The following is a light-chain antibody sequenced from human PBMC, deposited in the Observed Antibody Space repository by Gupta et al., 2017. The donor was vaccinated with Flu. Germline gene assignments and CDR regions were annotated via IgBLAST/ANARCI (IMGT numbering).Light chain of an antibody. V-gene: IGKV3-20*01. CDR2: GAS. CDR3: QQYGSSRWT. CDR1: QGLSTSY. Sequence: EIVLTQSPGTLSLSPGERATLSCRASQGLSTSYLAWYQQKPGQSPRLLIYGASSRATGIPARCSGSGSGTDFTLTISRLEPEDFAVYYCQQYGSSRWTVGQGTKVEIK. J-gene: IGKJ1*01.